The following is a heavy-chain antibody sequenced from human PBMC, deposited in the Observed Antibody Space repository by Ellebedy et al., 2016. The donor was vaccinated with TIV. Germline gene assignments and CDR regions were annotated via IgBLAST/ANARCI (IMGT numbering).Heavy chain of an antibody. CDR2: TYYRSKWYN. V-gene: IGHV6-1*01. CDR3: ARYLHTATTGYFDY. J-gene: IGHJ4*02. D-gene: IGHD4-17*01. CDR1: GDSVSSNSG. Sequence: SQTLSLTCAISGDSVSSNSGWNWIRQSPSRGLEWLGRTYYRSKWYNDYAVSVKSRITINPDTSKNQFSLTLTSVTAADTAVYYCARYLHTATTGYFDYWGQGTLVTVSS.